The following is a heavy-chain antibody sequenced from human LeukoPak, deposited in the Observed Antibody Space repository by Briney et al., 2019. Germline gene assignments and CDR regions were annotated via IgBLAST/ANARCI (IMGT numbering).Heavy chain of an antibody. CDR1: GGSISSGGYY. J-gene: IGHJ4*02. CDR3: ASLYDFWSGPPRPPRDLDY. Sequence: PSQTLSLTCTVSGGSISSGGYYWSWIRQPPGKGLEWIGYIYHSGSTYYNPSLKSRVTISVDRSKNQFSLKLSSVTAADTAVYYCASLYDFWSGPPRPPRDLDYWGQGTLVTVSS. D-gene: IGHD3-3*01. CDR2: IYHSGST. V-gene: IGHV4-30-2*01.